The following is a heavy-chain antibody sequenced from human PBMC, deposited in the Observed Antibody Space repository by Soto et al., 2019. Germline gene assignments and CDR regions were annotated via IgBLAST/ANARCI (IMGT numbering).Heavy chain of an antibody. V-gene: IGHV3-13*01. J-gene: IGHJ4*02. Sequence: PGGSLRLSCAASGFTFSSYDMHWVRQATGKGLEWVSAIGTAGDTYYPGSVKGRFTISRENAKNSLYLQMNSLRAEDTAVYYCARGPPKCGGDCSPPHFDYWGQGTLVTVSS. D-gene: IGHD2-21*02. CDR1: GFTFSSYD. CDR3: ARGPPKCGGDCSPPHFDY. CDR2: IGTAGDT.